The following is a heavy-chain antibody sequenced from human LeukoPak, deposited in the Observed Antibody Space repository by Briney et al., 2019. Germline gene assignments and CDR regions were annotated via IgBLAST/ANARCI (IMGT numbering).Heavy chain of an antibody. D-gene: IGHD6-19*01. J-gene: IGHJ4*02. CDR3: ARERGSGWYDMAFDY. Sequence: SETLSLTCSVSGYSISSGYYWGWIRQAPGKGLEWIGSIYHNQNTFYNPSLKSRVSISMDKSKNLFSLRLSSMTAADTAVYYCARERGSGWYDMAFDYWGQGTPVTVSS. V-gene: IGHV4-38-2*02. CDR2: IYHNQNT. CDR1: GYSISSGYY.